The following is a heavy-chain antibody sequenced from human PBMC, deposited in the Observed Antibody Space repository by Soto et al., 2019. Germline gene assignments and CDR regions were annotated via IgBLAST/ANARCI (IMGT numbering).Heavy chain of an antibody. D-gene: IGHD7-27*01. J-gene: IGHJ4*02. CDR3: ARGWTSLTNSGLDY. Sequence: GASVKVSCKASGYTFTTYYIHWVRQAPGQGLEWMGRSNPSGDSISYVQDFQGRLTMTRDTSTSTVYMELSSLRSDDTAVYYCARGWTSLTNSGLDYWGQGTLVTVSS. V-gene: IGHV1-46*03. CDR2: SNPSGDSI. CDR1: GYTFTTYY.